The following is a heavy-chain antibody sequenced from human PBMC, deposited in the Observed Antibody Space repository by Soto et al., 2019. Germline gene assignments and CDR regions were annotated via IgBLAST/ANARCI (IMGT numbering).Heavy chain of an antibody. CDR3: AIIGEYSSSSRDAFDI. Sequence: GGSLRLSCAASGFTFSSYWMSWVRQAPGKGLEWVDNIKQDGSEKYYVDSVKGRFTISRDNAKNSLYLQMNSLRAEDTAVYYCAIIGEYSSSSRDAFDIWGQGTMVTVSS. V-gene: IGHV3-7*01. CDR1: GFTFSSYW. D-gene: IGHD6-6*01. J-gene: IGHJ3*02. CDR2: IKQDGSEK.